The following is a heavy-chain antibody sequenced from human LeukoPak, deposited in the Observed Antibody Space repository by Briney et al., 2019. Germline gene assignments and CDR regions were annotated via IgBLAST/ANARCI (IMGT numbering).Heavy chain of an antibody. D-gene: IGHD2-21*01. CDR2: IDHSGNT. CDR3: ARQGSISAFDF. CDR1: IGSFSGYH. V-gene: IGHV4-34*01. Sequence: SETLSLACAVYIGSFSGYHWSWIRQPPGRGLEWIGEIDHSGNTKYNPSLKSRVTISADTSKNQFSLELRTLSAADTAVYFCARQGSISAFDFWGRGTLVTVSS. J-gene: IGHJ4*02.